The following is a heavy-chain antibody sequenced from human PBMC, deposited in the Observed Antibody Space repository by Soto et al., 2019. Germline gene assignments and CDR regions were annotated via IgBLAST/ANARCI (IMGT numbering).Heavy chain of an antibody. CDR3: ARTSILEKFYYVWGSVPKYGMDV. CDR2: INPSGGST. CDR1: GYTFTSYY. D-gene: IGHD3-16*01. V-gene: IGHV1-46*01. J-gene: IGHJ6*02. Sequence: ASVKVSCKASGYTFTSYYMHWVRQAPGQGLEWMGIINPSGGSTSYAQKFQGRVTMTRDTSTSTVYMELSSLRSEDTAVYYCARTSILEKFYYVWGSVPKYGMDVWGQGTTVTVSS.